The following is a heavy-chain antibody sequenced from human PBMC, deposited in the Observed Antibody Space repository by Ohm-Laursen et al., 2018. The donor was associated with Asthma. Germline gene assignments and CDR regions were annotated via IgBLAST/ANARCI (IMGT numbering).Heavy chain of an antibody. CDR2: ISYDGSNK. CDR1: GFTFSSYG. D-gene: IGHD5-24*01. CDR3: AKDQRDGYNPT. V-gene: IGHV3-30*18. J-gene: IGHJ5*02. Sequence: SLRLSCAASGFTFSSYGMHWVRQAPGKGLEWVAVISYDGSNKYYADSVKGRFTISRDNSKNTLYLQMNGLRAEDTAVYYCAKDQRDGYNPTWGQGTLVTVSS.